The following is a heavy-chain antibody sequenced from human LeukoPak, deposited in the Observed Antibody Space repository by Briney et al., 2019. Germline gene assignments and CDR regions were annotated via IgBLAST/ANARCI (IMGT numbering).Heavy chain of an antibody. CDR1: GFTFRSYS. CDR3: ARDALQLTGNYVTRWWFDP. CDR2: ISSSSSTI. D-gene: IGHD3-9*01. J-gene: IGHJ5*02. V-gene: IGHV3-48*01. Sequence: HPGGSLRLSCTASGFTFRSYSMNWVRQAPGKGLEWVSYISSSSSTIYYADSVRGRFTISRDNAKNSLYLQMNSLSAEDTAFYYCARDALQLTGNYVTRWWFDPWGQGTLVTVSS.